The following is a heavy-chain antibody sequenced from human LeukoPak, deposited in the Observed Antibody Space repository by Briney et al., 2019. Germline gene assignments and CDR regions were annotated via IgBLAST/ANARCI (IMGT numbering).Heavy chain of an antibody. Sequence: GGSLRLSCAASGFTFSMYWVTWVRQAPGKGLECVAIINQDGSEKYYVDSVKGRFTISRDNAKNSLYLQMNSLRAEDTAVYYCARAWAPYYYGSGTDKPLYYYYGMDVWGQGTTVTVSS. J-gene: IGHJ6*02. CDR3: ARAWAPYYYGSGTDKPLYYYYGMDV. CDR1: GFTFSMYW. CDR2: INQDGSEK. V-gene: IGHV3-7*01. D-gene: IGHD3-10*01.